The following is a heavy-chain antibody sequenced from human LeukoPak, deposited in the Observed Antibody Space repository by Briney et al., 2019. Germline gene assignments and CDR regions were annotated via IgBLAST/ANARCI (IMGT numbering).Heavy chain of an antibody. CDR3: ARDGSKFHTSCCSWFDP. CDR2: INHSGST. V-gene: IGHV4-34*01. J-gene: IGHJ5*02. Sequence: SETLSLTCAVYGGSFSGYYWSWIRQPPGKGLEWIGEINHSGSTNYNPSLKSRVTISVDTSKNQFSLKLSSVTAADTAVYYCARDGSKFHTSCCSWFDPWGQGTLVTVSS. CDR1: GGSFSGYY. D-gene: IGHD2-2*01.